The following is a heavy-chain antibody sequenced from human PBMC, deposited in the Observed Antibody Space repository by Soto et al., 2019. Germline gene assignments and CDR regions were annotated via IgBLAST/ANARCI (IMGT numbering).Heavy chain of an antibody. D-gene: IGHD5-18*01. CDR2: SYYSGRT. Sequence: QVQLQESGPGLVKPSETLSLTCTVSGGSISTYYWSWIRQPPGKGLEWIDYSYYSGRTSYNPSLKSRVTISVDTFKNQFSLRLTSVTAADTAVYYCASWVVNTATGRGAFDYWGQGTLVTVSS. J-gene: IGHJ4*02. CDR3: ASWVVNTATGRGAFDY. V-gene: IGHV4-59*08. CDR1: GGSISTYY.